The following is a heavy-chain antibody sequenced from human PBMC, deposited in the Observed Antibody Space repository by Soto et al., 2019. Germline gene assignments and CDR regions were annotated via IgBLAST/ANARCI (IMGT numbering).Heavy chain of an antibody. Sequence: QVQLVQSGAEVKKPGSSVKVSCKASGGTFSSYTISWVRQAPGQGLEWMGRIIPILGIANYEQKFQGRVTITADKSTSTAYMELSSLRSEDTAVYYCARGWYSSGWYENWGQGTLVTVSS. D-gene: IGHD6-19*01. CDR3: ARGWYSSGWYEN. V-gene: IGHV1-69*02. CDR2: IIPILGIA. J-gene: IGHJ4*02. CDR1: GGTFSSYT.